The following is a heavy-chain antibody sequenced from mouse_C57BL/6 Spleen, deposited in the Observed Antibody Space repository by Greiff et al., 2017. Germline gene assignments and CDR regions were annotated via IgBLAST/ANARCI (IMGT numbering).Heavy chain of an antibody. CDR2: IDPENGDT. CDR1: GFNIKDAY. Sequence: VQLQQSGAELVRPGASVKLSCTASGFNIKDAYMHWVKQRPEQGLEWIGWIDPENGDTECASKFQGKATITADTSSNTAYLQLSSLTSEDTAVYYCTRMINYFDYWGQGTTLTVSS. D-gene: IGHD2-4*01. V-gene: IGHV14-4*01. CDR3: TRMINYFDY. J-gene: IGHJ2*01.